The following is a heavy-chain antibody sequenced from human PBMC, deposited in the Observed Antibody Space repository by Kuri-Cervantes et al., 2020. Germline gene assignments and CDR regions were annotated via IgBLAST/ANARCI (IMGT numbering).Heavy chain of an antibody. CDR1: GFTFSNAW. V-gene: IGHV3-15*01. Sequence: GESLKISCAASGFTFSNAWMSWGRQAPGKGLGWVGRIKSKTDGGTTDYAAPVKGRFTISIDDSKNTLYLQLNSLKTEDTAVYYCARQQQWLAYDAFDIWGQGPMVTVSS. CDR3: ARQQQWLAYDAFDI. J-gene: IGHJ3*02. D-gene: IGHD6-19*01. CDR2: IKSKTDGGTT.